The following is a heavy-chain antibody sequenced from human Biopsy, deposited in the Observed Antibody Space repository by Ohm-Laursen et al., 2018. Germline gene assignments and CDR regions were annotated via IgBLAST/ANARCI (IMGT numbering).Heavy chain of an antibody. J-gene: IGHJ1*01. D-gene: IGHD3-9*01. CDR3: ATKLTGYFHH. CDR2: NIPILGTG. Sequence: ASVKVSCKAPGGTSSNYGVNWVRQAPGQGLEWLGGNIPILGTGNYAQKFQDRVTVAADTSTSTATMELRSLRSDDTAVYYCATKLTGYFHHWGQGTLVVVSS. V-gene: IGHV1-69*06. CDR1: GGTSSNYG.